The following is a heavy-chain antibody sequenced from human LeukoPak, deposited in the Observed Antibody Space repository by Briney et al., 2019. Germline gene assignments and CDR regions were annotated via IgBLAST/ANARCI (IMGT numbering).Heavy chain of an antibody. D-gene: IGHD5/OR15-5a*01. J-gene: IGHJ4*02. Sequence: SETLSLTCTVSDYSISSGYGYYWGWIRQPPGKGLEWIGNIYHSGITYYNHFNSSLKSRVTISIDTSKNQFSLRLTSVTAADTAVYFCATLVSTRYYFDYWGQRTLVTVSS. CDR1: DYSISSGYGYY. CDR3: ATLVSTRYYFDY. V-gene: IGHV4-38-2*02. CDR2: IYHSGIT.